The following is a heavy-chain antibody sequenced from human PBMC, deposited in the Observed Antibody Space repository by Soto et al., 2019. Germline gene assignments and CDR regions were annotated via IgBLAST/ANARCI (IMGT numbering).Heavy chain of an antibody. D-gene: IGHD6-6*01. V-gene: IGHV1-46*03. CDR3: ARETTGYSSSSDLGY. Sequence: ASVKVSCKASGYTFTSYYMHWVRQAPGQGLEWMGIINPSGGSTSYAQKFQGRVTMTRDTSTSTVYMELSSLRSEDTAVYYCARETTGYSSSSDLGYWGQGTLVTVSS. J-gene: IGHJ4*02. CDR2: INPSGGST. CDR1: GYTFTSYY.